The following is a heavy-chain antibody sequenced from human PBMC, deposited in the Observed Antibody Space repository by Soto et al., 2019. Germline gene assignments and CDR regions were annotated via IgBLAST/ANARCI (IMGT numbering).Heavy chain of an antibody. V-gene: IGHV6-1*01. D-gene: IGHD2-15*01. Sequence: SQTLSLTCAISGDSVSSNSAAWNWIRQSPSRGLEWLGRSYYRSKWYNDYAVSVKSRITINPDTSKNQFSLQLNSVTPEDTAVYYCARDVVVVVAANYYYYMDVWGKGTTVTVSS. J-gene: IGHJ6*03. CDR2: SYYRSKWYN. CDR3: ARDVVVVVAANYYYYMDV. CDR1: GDSVSSNSAA.